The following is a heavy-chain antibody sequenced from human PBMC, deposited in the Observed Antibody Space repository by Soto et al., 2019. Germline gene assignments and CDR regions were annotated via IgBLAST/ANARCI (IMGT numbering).Heavy chain of an antibody. Sequence: GGSLRLSCAASGFTFSSYAMHWVRQAPGKGLEWVAVISYDGSNKYYADSVKGRFTISRDNSKNTLYLQMNSLRAEDTAVYYCARDSREYYYDSSGYYYFDYWGQGTLVTVSS. V-gene: IGHV3-30-3*01. CDR2: ISYDGSNK. CDR3: ARDSREYYYDSSGYYYFDY. J-gene: IGHJ4*02. D-gene: IGHD3-22*01. CDR1: GFTFSSYA.